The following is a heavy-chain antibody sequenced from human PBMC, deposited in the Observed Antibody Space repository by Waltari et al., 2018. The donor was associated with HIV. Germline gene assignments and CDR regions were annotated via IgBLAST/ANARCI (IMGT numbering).Heavy chain of an antibody. CDR1: GFTFSRSW. Sequence: EVQLVESGGGLVQPGGSLRLSCGASGFTFSRSWMHWVGQAPGKGLVGVSRINSDGSSTTYADSVKGRFTISRDNAKNTVYLQMDSLTAEDTAVYYCARADYDILTGLYYYYGLDVWGQGTTVTVSS. V-gene: IGHV3-74*01. CDR3: ARADYDILTGLYYYYGLDV. J-gene: IGHJ6*02. CDR2: INSDGSST. D-gene: IGHD3-9*01.